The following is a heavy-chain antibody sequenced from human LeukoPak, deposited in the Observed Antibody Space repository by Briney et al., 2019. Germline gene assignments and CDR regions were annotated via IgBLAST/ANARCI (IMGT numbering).Heavy chain of an antibody. CDR2: IYHSGST. J-gene: IGHJ4*02. V-gene: IGHV4-38-2*02. CDR3: ARNNARFDY. Sequence: SETLSLTCTVSGYSISSGYYWGWIRQPPGEGLEWIGSIYHSGSTYYNPSLKSRVTISVDTSKNQFSLKLSSVTAADTAVYYCARNNARFDYWGQGTLVTVSS. CDR1: GYSISSGYY. D-gene: IGHD2-8*01.